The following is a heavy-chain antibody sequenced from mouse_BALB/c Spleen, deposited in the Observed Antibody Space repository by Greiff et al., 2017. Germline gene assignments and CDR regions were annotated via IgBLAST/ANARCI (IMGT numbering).Heavy chain of an antibody. CDR2: INPSNGGT. CDR1: GYTFTSYY. J-gene: IGHJ4*01. Sequence: VQLQQPGAELVKPGASVKLSCKASGYTFTSYYMYWVKQRPGQGLEWIGGINPSNGGTNFNEKFKSKATLTVDKSSSTAYMQLSSLTSEDSAVYYCTRGGRYGAMDYWGQGTSVTVSS. CDR3: TRGGRYGAMDY. V-gene: IGHV1S81*02. D-gene: IGHD2-14*01.